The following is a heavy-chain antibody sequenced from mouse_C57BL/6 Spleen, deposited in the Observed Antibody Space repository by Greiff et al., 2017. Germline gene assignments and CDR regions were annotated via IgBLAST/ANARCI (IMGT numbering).Heavy chain of an antibody. Sequence: DVKLQESGGGLVKPGGSLKLSCAASGFTFSSYAMSWVRQTPEKRLEWVATISDGGSYTYYPDNVKGRFTISRDNAKNNLYLQLSHLKSEDTAMYYCARAPQGLYYFDYWGQGTTLTVSS. CDR3: ARAPQGLYYFDY. CDR2: ISDGGSYT. CDR1: GFTFSSYA. D-gene: IGHD3-3*01. V-gene: IGHV5-4*03. J-gene: IGHJ2*01.